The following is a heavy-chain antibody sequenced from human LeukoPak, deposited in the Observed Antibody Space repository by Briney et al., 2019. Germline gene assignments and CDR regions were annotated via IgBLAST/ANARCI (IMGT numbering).Heavy chain of an antibody. J-gene: IGHJ4*02. D-gene: IGHD3-22*01. CDR2: ISYDGSNK. V-gene: IGHV3-30*04. Sequence: GGSLRLSCAASGFTFSSYAMHWVRQAPGKGLEWVAVISYDGSNKYYADSVKGRFTISRDNSKNTLHLQMNSLRAEDTAVYYCAKSHYYDNSGYLYYFDYWGQGTLVTVSS. CDR1: GFTFSSYA. CDR3: AKSHYYDNSGYLYYFDY.